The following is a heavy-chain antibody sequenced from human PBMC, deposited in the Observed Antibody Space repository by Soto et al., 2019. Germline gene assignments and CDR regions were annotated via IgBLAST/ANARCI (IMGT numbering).Heavy chain of an antibody. J-gene: IGHJ4*02. Sequence: PSETLSLTCAVSGGSISSGGYSWSWIRQPPGKGLEWIGYIYHSGSTYYNPSLKSRVTISVDRSKNQFSLKLSSVTAADTVVYNCARAKAGRTGVFDYWGQGTLVTVSS. D-gene: IGHD6-19*01. V-gene: IGHV4-30-2*01. CDR3: ARAKAGRTGVFDY. CDR1: GGSISSGGYS. CDR2: IYHSGST.